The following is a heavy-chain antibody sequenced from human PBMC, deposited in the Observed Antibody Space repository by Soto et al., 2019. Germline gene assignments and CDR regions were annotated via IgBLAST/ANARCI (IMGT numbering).Heavy chain of an antibody. Sequence: ASVKVSCKASGYTFTSYYMHWVRQAPGQGLEWMGIINPSGGSTSYAQKFQGRVTMTRDTSTSTVYMELSSLRSEDTAVYYCARGASIAARDSYGMDVWGQGTTVTVSS. CDR1: GYTFTSYY. CDR2: INPSGGST. J-gene: IGHJ6*02. D-gene: IGHD6-6*01. CDR3: ARGASIAARDSYGMDV. V-gene: IGHV1-46*01.